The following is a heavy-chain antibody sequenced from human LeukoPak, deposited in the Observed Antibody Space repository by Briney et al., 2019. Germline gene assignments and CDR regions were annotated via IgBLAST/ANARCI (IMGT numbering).Heavy chain of an antibody. CDR3: ARGTYYFEK. D-gene: IGHD1/OR15-1a*01. J-gene: IGHJ4*02. CDR1: GFTFSSYA. CDR2: ISGSGGST. V-gene: IGHV3-23*01. Sequence: PGGSLRLSCAASGFTFSSYAMSWVRQAPGKGLEWVSAISGSGGSTYYADSVKGRFTISRDNAKSSLYLQMNSLRVEDTAVYYCARGTYYFEKWGQGTLVTVSS.